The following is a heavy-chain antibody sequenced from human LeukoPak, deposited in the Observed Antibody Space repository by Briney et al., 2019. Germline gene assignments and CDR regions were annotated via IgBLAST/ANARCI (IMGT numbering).Heavy chain of an antibody. CDR1: GFTFSSYG. J-gene: IGHJ6*02. V-gene: IGHV3-33*01. CDR2: IWYDGSNK. Sequence: PGGSLRLSCAASGFTFSSYGMHWVRQAPGKGLEWVAVIWYDGSNKYYADSVKGRFTISRDNSKNTLYLQMNSLRAEDTAVYYCAREPSDYYGMDVWGQGTTVTVSS. CDR3: AREPSDYYGMDV. D-gene: IGHD2-2*01.